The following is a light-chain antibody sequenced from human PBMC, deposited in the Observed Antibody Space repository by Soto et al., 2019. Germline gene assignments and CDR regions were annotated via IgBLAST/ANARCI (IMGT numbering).Light chain of an antibody. CDR3: SSTAGNNNLV. J-gene: IGLJ3*02. V-gene: IGLV2-8*01. Sequence: SALTQSPSASGSPGQSVTISCTGTSSGVGGHNYVSWYQHHPGKAPKLIIYEVSKRPSGVPDRFSGSKSANTASLTVSGLQAEDEAFYYSSSTAGNNNLVFGGGTKVTVL. CDR1: SSGVGGHNY. CDR2: EVS.